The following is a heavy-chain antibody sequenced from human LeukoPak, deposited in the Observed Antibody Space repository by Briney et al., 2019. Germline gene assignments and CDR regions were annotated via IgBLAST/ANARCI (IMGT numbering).Heavy chain of an antibody. CDR3: AKGLAGCCTSGSCYAYDP. Sequence: GGSLRLSCAASGFTFSNAWMSWVRQAPGRGLEWVSAITGSGDDTFYADSVKGRFTISRDNSKNTLYLQMHSLRVEDTAVYYCAKGLAGCCTSGSCYAYDPWGQGALVTVSS. CDR1: GFTFSNAW. V-gene: IGHV3-23*01. J-gene: IGHJ5*02. D-gene: IGHD2-2*01. CDR2: ITGSGDDT.